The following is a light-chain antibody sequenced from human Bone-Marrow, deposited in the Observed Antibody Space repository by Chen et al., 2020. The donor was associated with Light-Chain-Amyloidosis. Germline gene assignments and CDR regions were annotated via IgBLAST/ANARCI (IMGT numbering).Light chain of an antibody. CDR1: SSDVGGYNY. CDR3: SSYAGSHIYV. CDR2: DVS. V-gene: IGLV2-11*01. Sequence: QSALTQPRSVSGSPGQSVTISCTGGSSDVGGYNYVSWYQQYAGKAPKVMIYDVSQRPSGVPDRFSGSKFGNTASLTISGHQTEDEADYYCSSYAGSHIYVFGTGTKVIV. J-gene: IGLJ1*01.